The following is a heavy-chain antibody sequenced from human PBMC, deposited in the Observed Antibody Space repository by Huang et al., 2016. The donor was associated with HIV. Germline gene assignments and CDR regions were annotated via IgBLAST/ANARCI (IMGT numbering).Heavy chain of an antibody. D-gene: IGHD3-22*01. CDR1: GGSFSGYY. V-gene: IGHV4-34*02. CDR2: INHSGNT. CDR3: ARRYNSRRDY. Sequence: QVQLEQWGVGLLKASETLSLTCAVYGGSFSGYYWNWLRQAPGKGLEWVGEINHSGNTNYNPSIKSRVNMSVDTSKSQFSLYLTSLSAADTGTYFCARRYNSRRDYWGRGTLVTVHS. J-gene: IGHJ4*02.